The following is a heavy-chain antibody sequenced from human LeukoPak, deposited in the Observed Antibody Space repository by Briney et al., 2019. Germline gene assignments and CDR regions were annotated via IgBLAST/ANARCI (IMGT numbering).Heavy chain of an antibody. Sequence: SETLSLTCAVYGGSFSGYYWRWIRQPPGKGLEWIGVINHSGSTNYNPSLKSRVTISVDTSKNQFSLKLSSVTAADTAVYYCARTLRYFDCLLGPFDYWGQGTLVTVSS. CDR3: ARTLRYFDCLLGPFDY. J-gene: IGHJ4*02. CDR2: INHSGST. V-gene: IGHV4-34*01. CDR1: GGSFSGYY. D-gene: IGHD3-9*01.